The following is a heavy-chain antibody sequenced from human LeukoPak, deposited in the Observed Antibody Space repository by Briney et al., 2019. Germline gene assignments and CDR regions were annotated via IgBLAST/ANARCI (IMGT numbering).Heavy chain of an antibody. J-gene: IGHJ6*03. V-gene: IGHV4-34*01. D-gene: IGHD2-15*01. CDR3: ARVSFFRWASTRPSYYYYYMDV. Sequence: SETLSLTCAVYGGSFSGYYWSWIRQPPGKGLEWIGEINHSGSTNYNPSLKSRVTISVDTSKNQFSLRLSSVTAADTAIYYCARVSFFRWASTRPSYYYYYMDVWGKGTTVTISS. CDR1: GGSFSGYY. CDR2: INHSGST.